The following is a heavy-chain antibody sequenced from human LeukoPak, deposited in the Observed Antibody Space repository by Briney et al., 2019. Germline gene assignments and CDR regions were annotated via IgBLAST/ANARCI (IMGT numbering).Heavy chain of an antibody. D-gene: IGHD3-22*01. V-gene: IGHV4-34*01. J-gene: IGHJ5*02. CDR1: GGSISSYY. CDR2: INHSGNT. Sequence: SETLSLTCTVSGGSISSYYWSWIRQPPGRGLEWIGEINHSGNTNHNPSLKSRVTMSVDPSKNQFSLKLNSVTAADTAVYYCARVNYFDGSGCYWWFDPWGQGTLVTVSS. CDR3: ARVNYFDGSGCYWWFDP.